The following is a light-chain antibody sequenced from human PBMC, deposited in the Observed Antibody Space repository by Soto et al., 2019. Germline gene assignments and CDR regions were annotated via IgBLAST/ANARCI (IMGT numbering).Light chain of an antibody. CDR3: QQYSNWPSIT. Sequence: EIVMTPSPATLSVSPGERATLSCRASQNIRTNLAWYQQKPGQAPSLLVYGASTRATGIPARFSGSGSGTEFTLTISSLQSEDFAVYYCQQYSNWPSITFGQGTRLEIK. CDR2: GAS. CDR1: QNIRTN. J-gene: IGKJ5*01. V-gene: IGKV3-15*01.